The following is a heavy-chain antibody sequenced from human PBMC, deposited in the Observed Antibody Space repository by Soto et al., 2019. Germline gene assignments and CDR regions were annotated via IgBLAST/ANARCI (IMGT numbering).Heavy chain of an antibody. D-gene: IGHD5-18*01. CDR3: ARAPRGYSYGYNWFDP. V-gene: IGHV4-59*01. J-gene: IGHJ5*01. CDR2: IYYSGST. CDR1: GGSISSYY. Sequence: SETLSLTCTVSGGSISSYYWSWIRQPPGKGLEWIGYIYYSGSTNYNPSLKSRVTISVDTSKNQFSLKLSSVTAADTAVYYCARAPRGYSYGYNWFDPWGQGTLVTTSS.